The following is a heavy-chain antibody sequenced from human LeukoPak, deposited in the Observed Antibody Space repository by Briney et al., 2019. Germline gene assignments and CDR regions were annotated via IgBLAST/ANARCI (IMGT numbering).Heavy chain of an antibody. CDR2: ISAYNGNT. V-gene: IGHV1-18*01. CDR1: GYTFSSYG. J-gene: IGHJ4*02. Sequence: GASVKVSCKASGYTFSSYGVSWVRQAPGQGLEWMGWISAYNGNTNYAQKVQGRVTMNTDTSTSTAYMDLRSLRSDDTAVYYCARTIDYGDSEVLDYWGQGTLVTVSS. D-gene: IGHD4-17*01. CDR3: ARTIDYGDSEVLDY.